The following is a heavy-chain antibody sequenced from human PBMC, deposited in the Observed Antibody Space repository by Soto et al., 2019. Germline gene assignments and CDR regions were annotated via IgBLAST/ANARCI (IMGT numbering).Heavy chain of an antibody. V-gene: IGHV4-4*02. D-gene: IGHD6-13*01. Sequence: QVQLQESGPGLLKPSGTLSLTCDVSGDSITSHIWWSGIRQPPGKGLQWIGEIYHSGSTKYNPSLKSRVIISVDTSKNHFALKLSSVTASDTAGYYCARGETQQQRDYWGQGTLVTVSS. J-gene: IGHJ4*02. CDR2: IYHSGST. CDR1: GDSITSHIW. CDR3: ARGETQQQRDY.